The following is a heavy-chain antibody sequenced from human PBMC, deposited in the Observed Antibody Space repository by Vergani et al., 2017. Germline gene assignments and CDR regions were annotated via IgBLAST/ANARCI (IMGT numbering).Heavy chain of an antibody. CDR3: AKEGGGDCSGGTCYPEY. CDR1: GFTFNSYG. CDR2: IRSDESRR. V-gene: IGHV3-30*02. Sequence: QVQLVQSGGGVVQPGGSLRLSCAASGFTFNSYGMHWVRQAPGKGLEWVASIRSDESRRYYGDSMEGPFTISRDNSKNTLYLQMKSLRPEDTAVYYCAKEGGGDCSGGTCYPEYWGQGTLVIGSS. D-gene: IGHD2-15*01. J-gene: IGHJ4*02.